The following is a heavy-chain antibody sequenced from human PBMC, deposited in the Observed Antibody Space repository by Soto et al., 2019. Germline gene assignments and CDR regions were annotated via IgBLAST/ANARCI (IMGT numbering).Heavy chain of an antibody. CDR2: ISGSGGST. D-gene: IGHD2-15*01. Sequence: TGGSLRLSCAASGFTFSSYAMSWVRQAPGKGLEWVSAISGSGGSTYYADSVKGRFTISRDNSKNTLYLQMNSLRAEDTAVYYCARAIVVVAAPDYWGQGTLVTVSS. J-gene: IGHJ4*02. V-gene: IGHV3-23*01. CDR1: GFTFSSYA. CDR3: ARAIVVVAAPDY.